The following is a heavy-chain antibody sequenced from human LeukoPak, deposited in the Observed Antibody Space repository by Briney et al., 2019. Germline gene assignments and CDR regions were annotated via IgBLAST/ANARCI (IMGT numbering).Heavy chain of an antibody. V-gene: IGHV3-74*01. Sequence: GGSLRLSCEASGFTFSRYWMHWVRQATGRGLVWVSRIKSDGKTNYADSVKGRFTISRDNAKNTVSLQMDSLRAEDTGVYYCARAPSEVGGYYPEYFRHWGQGTLVTVSS. D-gene: IGHD3-22*01. CDR3: ARAPSEVGGYYPEYFRH. CDR1: GFTFSRYW. J-gene: IGHJ1*01. CDR2: IKSDGKT.